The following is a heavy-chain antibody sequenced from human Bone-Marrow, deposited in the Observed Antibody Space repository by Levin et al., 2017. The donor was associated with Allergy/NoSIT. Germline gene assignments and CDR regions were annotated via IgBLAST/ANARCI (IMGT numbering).Heavy chain of an antibody. J-gene: IGHJ5*02. Sequence: PGGSLRLSCGGSGFSLSSYWMHWVRQAPGKGLMWVSRIRGDGGITTYADSVKGRFTISRDTAKNTLYLQMNSLRAEDTAVYYCARGLDRYNWFDPWGQGTLVTVSS. CDR2: IRGDGGIT. D-gene: IGHD3-16*01. CDR1: GFSLSSYW. V-gene: IGHV3-74*01. CDR3: ARGLDRYNWFDP.